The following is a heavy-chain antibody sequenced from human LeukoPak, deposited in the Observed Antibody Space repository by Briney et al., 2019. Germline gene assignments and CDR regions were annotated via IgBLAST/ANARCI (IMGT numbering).Heavy chain of an antibody. Sequence: SETLSLTCTVSGGSISSYYWSWIRQPPGKGLEWIGYISYSGSTNYNPSLKSRVTISIDTSQNQFSLKLSSVSAADTAVYYCASASYCTSTRCPFVPRGQGNLVTVSS. D-gene: IGHD2-2*01. J-gene: IGHJ5*02. CDR3: ASASYCTSTRCPFVP. CDR2: ISYSGST. V-gene: IGHV4-59*01. CDR1: GGSISSYY.